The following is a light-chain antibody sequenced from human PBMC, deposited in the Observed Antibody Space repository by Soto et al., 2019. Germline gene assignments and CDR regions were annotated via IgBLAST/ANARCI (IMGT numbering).Light chain of an antibody. CDR2: GAS. CDR3: QNYGSSPGLT. V-gene: IGKV3-20*01. Sequence: EIVLTQSPGTLSLSPGERATLFCRASQSVTSSSIAWHQQKPGQAPRLLIYGASSRATGIPDRFSASGSVTDFTLTISRRESEDSAVYYCQNYGSSPGLTFGGVTKLEIK. CDR1: QSVTSSS. J-gene: IGKJ4*01.